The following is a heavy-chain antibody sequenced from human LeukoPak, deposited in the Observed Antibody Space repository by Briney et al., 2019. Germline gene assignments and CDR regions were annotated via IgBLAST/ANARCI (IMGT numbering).Heavy chain of an antibody. V-gene: IGHV3-7*01. CDR1: SSSSYY. CDR2: IKPDGSLQ. Sequence: SSSSYYWAWVRQPPGKGLEWVANIKPDGSLQFYGDSVKGRFTISRDNAKNSLYLQMNNLRAEDTALYYCATSYDSSGCDWGQGTLVTVSS. CDR3: ATSYDSSGCD. D-gene: IGHD3-22*01. J-gene: IGHJ4*02.